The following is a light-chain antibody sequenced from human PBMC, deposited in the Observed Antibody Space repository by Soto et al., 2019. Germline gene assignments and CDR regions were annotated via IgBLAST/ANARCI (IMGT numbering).Light chain of an antibody. CDR2: AAS. J-gene: IGKJ1*01. CDR3: QQYGTSPWT. Sequence: EIVFTQSPGTLSLSPGERSTLSCRASQSVGSNYLAWYQQKPGQAPRVLIFAASIRASGIPDRFSGSGSGSDFTLTINRLEPEDFAVYYCQQYGTSPWTFGQGTKVEIK. CDR1: QSVGSNY. V-gene: IGKV3-20*01.